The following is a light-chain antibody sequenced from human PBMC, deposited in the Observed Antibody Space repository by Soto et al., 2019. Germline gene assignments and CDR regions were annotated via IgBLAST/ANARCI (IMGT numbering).Light chain of an antibody. Sequence: QSVLTQPASVSGSPGQSITISCTGTSSDFGSYNLVSWYQQHPGKAPKLMIYEDSKRPSGVSNRFSGSKSGNTASLTISGLQAEDDADYYCCSYAGSSIHVFGTGTKVTVL. CDR3: CSYAGSSIHV. CDR1: SSDFGSYNL. CDR2: EDS. J-gene: IGLJ1*01. V-gene: IGLV2-23*01.